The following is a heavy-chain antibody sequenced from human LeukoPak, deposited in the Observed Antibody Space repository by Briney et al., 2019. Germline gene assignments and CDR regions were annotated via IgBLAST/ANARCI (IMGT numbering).Heavy chain of an antibody. D-gene: IGHD4-11*01. CDR3: ARAVSNYYFWYFDL. CDR1: GFTFSGFS. CDR2: ISSSTDPT. J-gene: IGHJ2*01. Sequence: GGSLRLSCAASGFTFSGFSMNWVRLAPGKGLELVSYISSSTDPTYYADSVKGRFTISRDNAKSPLYLQMNSLRAEDTAVYYCARAVSNYYFWYFDLWGRGTLVTVSS. V-gene: IGHV3-48*01.